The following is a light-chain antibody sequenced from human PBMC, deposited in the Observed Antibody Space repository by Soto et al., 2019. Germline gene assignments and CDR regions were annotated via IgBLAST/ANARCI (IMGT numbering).Light chain of an antibody. Sequence: EIVLTQSPATLSLSPGVRATLSCRASQSVSSYLAWYQQKPGQAPRLLVYDASNRATGIPARFSGSGSGTDFTLTISSLQSEDFAVYYCQQYNNWPPITFGQGTRLEIK. CDR3: QQYNNWPPIT. CDR2: DAS. J-gene: IGKJ5*01. CDR1: QSVSSY. V-gene: IGKV3-11*01.